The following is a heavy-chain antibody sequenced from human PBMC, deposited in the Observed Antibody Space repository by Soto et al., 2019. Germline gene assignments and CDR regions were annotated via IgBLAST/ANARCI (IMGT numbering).Heavy chain of an antibody. D-gene: IGHD3-22*01. Sequence: SETLSLTCAVYGGSFSGYYWSWIHQPPGKGLEWIGEINHSGSTNYNPSLKSRVTISVDTSKNQFSLKLSSVTAADTAVYYCAREYYYDSSGYSTYFDYWRQGTLVTVSS. V-gene: IGHV4-34*01. J-gene: IGHJ4*02. CDR2: INHSGST. CDR1: GGSFSGYY. CDR3: AREYYYDSSGYSTYFDY.